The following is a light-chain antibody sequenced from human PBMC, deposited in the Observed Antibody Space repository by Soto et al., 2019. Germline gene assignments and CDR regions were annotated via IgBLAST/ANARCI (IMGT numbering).Light chain of an antibody. V-gene: IGKV1-5*03. CDR3: QQYNSYSQFT. CDR1: QSISTW. CDR2: KAS. J-gene: IGKJ3*01. Sequence: DIQMTQSPSTLSASVGDRVTITCRASQSISTWLAWYQQKPGKAPKLLIYKASSLETGVSARFSGSGSGTEFTLTISCLQPDDFATYYCQQYNSYSQFTFGPGTKVDIK.